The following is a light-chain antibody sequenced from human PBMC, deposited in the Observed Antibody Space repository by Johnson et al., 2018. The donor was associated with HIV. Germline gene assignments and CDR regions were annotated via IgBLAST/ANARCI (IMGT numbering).Light chain of an antibody. J-gene: IGLJ1*01. CDR3: GTWDSSLSAYV. V-gene: IGLV1-51*01. CDR2: DTD. CDR1: TSNVGNNF. Sequence: QSVLTQPPSVSAAPGQDVIISCSGSTSNVGNNFVSWYQQVPGTAPKLLIYDTDKRPSGIPYRFSGSKSGTSATLGITGLQPGDEADYYCGTWDSSLSAYVFGTGTKVTVL.